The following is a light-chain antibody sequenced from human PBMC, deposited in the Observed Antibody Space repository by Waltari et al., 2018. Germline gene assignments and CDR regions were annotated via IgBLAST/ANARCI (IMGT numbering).Light chain of an antibody. CDR2: EVS. Sequence: QSALTQPASVSGSPGQPITISCTGTSSDIGHYNFVSWYQQFPGKAPKLMIYEVSNRPLGVSNRFSGSKSGNTASLTISGLQAEDEADYYCTSYTRSNTWVFGGGTKVTVL. V-gene: IGLV2-14*01. J-gene: IGLJ3*02. CDR1: SSDIGHYNF. CDR3: TSYTRSNTWV.